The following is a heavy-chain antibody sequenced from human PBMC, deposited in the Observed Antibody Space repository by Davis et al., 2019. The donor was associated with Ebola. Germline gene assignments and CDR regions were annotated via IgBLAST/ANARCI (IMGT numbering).Heavy chain of an antibody. CDR2: IYHSGST. Sequence: MPGGSLRLSCGISGGSISSSNWWSWVRQPPGKGLEWIGEIYHSGSTNYNPSLKSRVTISVDKSKNQFPLKLSSVTAADTAVYYCAYLSAYYYYGMDVWGKGTTVTVSS. D-gene: IGHD3-9*01. CDR3: AYLSAYYYYGMDV. V-gene: IGHV4-4*02. J-gene: IGHJ6*04. CDR1: GGSISSSNW.